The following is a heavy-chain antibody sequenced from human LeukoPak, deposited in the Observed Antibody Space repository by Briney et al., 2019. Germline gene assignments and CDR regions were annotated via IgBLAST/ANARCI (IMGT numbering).Heavy chain of an antibody. J-gene: IGHJ4*02. V-gene: IGHV3-7*03. D-gene: IGHD3-9*01. CDR2: IKQDGSEK. Sequence: GGSLRLSCAASGFTFSSYWMSWVRQAPGKGLEWVANIKQDGSEKYYVDSVKGRFTISRDNAKNSLYLQMNSLRAEDTALYYCARDSDQYYDILTGYYPNLDYWGQGTLVTVSS. CDR3: ARDSDQYYDILTGYYPNLDY. CDR1: GFTFSSYW.